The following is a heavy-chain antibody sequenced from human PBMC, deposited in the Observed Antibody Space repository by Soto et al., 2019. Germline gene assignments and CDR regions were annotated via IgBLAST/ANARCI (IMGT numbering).Heavy chain of an antibody. CDR2: MNPNSGNT. D-gene: IGHD6-13*01. V-gene: IGHV1-8*01. J-gene: IGHJ6*02. Sequence: ASVKVSCKASGYTFTSYDINWVRQATGQGLEWMGWMNPNSGNTGYAQKFQGRVTMTRNTSISTAYMELSSLRSEDTAVYYCARASRSGGGYYYYYGMDVWGQGTTVTVSS. CDR3: ARASRSGGGYYYYYGMDV. CDR1: GYTFTSYD.